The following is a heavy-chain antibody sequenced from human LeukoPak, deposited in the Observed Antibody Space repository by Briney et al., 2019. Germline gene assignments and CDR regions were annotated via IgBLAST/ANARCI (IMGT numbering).Heavy chain of an antibody. Sequence: GGSLRLSCAASGFTFSCYGMHWVRQAPGKGLEWVAVIWYDGSNKYYADSVKGRFTISRDNSKNTLYLQMNSLRAEDTAVYYCARDRYGCSGGSCYPLFDYWGQGTLVTVSS. CDR1: GFTFSCYG. V-gene: IGHV3-33*01. CDR3: ARDRYGCSGGSCYPLFDY. CDR2: IWYDGSNK. D-gene: IGHD2-15*01. J-gene: IGHJ4*02.